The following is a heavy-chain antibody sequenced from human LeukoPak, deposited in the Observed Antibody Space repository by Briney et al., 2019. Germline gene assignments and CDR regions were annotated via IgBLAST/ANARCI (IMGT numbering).Heavy chain of an antibody. D-gene: IGHD3-10*01. CDR2: IIPIFGTA. Sequence: SVKVSCKASGGTFSSYAISWVRQAPGQGLEWMGGIIPIFGTANYAQKFQGRVTITADKSTSTAYMELSSLRSEDTAVYYCARERFGELTHTPVFDYWGQGTLVTVSS. CDR3: ARERFGELTHTPVFDY. V-gene: IGHV1-69*06. CDR1: GGTFSSYA. J-gene: IGHJ4*02.